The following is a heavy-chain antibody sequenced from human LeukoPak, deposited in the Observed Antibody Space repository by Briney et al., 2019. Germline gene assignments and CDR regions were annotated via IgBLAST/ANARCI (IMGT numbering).Heavy chain of an antibody. CDR3: ARWQTGKGFDY. CDR2: IYYSGNT. CDR1: GGSISTYY. Sequence: SETLSLTCTVSGGSISTYYWSWIRQPPGKGLEWIGYIYYSGNTNYNPSLKSRVTISVDTSKNQFSLKLSSVTAADTAVYYCARWQTGKGFDYWGQGTLVTVSS. J-gene: IGHJ4*02. V-gene: IGHV4-59*01.